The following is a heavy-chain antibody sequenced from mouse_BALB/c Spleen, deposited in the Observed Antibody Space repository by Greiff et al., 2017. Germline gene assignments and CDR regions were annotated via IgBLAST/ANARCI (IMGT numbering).Heavy chain of an antibody. Sequence: VQLQQSAAELARPGASVKMSCKASGYTFTSYTMHWVKQRPGQGLEWIGYINPSSGYTEYNQKFKDKTTLTADKSSSTAYMQLSSLTSEDSAVYYCAMITGRRVAMDYWGQGTSVTVSS. CDR2: INPSSGYT. D-gene: IGHD2-4*01. CDR3: AMITGRRVAMDY. V-gene: IGHV1-4*02. CDR1: GYTFTSYT. J-gene: IGHJ4*01.